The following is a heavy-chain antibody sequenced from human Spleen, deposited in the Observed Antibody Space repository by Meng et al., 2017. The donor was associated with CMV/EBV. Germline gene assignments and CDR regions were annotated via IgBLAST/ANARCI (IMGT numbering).Heavy chain of an antibody. CDR3: ARGYYYFDY. Sequence: GGSLRLSCQGSGYTFATYWIAWVRQMPGKGLEWMGIIYPGDSDARYSPSFQGHVTFLADKSINTAYLRWNSLKASDTAMYYCARGYYYFDYWGQGTLVTVSS. CDR2: IYPGDSDA. D-gene: IGHD5-18*01. J-gene: IGHJ4*02. CDR1: GYTFATYW. V-gene: IGHV5-51*01.